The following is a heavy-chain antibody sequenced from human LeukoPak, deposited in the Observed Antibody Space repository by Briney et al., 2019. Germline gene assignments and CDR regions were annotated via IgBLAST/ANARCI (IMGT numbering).Heavy chain of an antibody. J-gene: IGHJ6*03. CDR3: AKDYTEANYYYYMDV. CDR2: IYYSGST. V-gene: IGHV4-39*02. Sequence: SETLSLTCTVSGGSISSSSYYWGWIRQPPGKGLEWIGSIYYSGSTYYNPSLKSRVTISVDTSKNQFSLKLSSVTAADTAVYYCAKDYTEANYYYYMDVWGKGTTVTVSS. CDR1: GGSISSSSYY. D-gene: IGHD3-16*01.